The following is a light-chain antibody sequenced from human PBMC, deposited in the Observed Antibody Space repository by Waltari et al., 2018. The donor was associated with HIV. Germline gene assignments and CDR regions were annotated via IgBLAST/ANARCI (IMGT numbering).Light chain of an antibody. Sequence: QSALTQPPSASGSPGQSVTISCTGTSSDVGGYNYVSWYQQHPGKAPKLMIYEVSKRPSVVPDRFSGSKSGNTASLTVSGLQAEDEADYYCSSYAVSNNLLFGGGTKLTFL. J-gene: IGLJ2*01. CDR1: SSDVGGYNY. CDR2: EVS. CDR3: SSYAVSNNLL. V-gene: IGLV2-8*01.